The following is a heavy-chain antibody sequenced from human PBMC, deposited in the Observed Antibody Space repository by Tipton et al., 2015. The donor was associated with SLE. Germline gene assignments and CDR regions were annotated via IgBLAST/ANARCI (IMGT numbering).Heavy chain of an antibody. Sequence: TLSLTCTVSGGSISSSNHYWGRIRQPPGKGLEWIGSIFYSGSTYYNPSLNSRVTISIDTSKNQFSLKLSSVTAADTAVYYCARENNNWYKNWFDPWGQGTLVTVSS. V-gene: IGHV4-39*07. J-gene: IGHJ5*02. CDR3: ARENNNWYKNWFDP. D-gene: IGHD1/OR15-1a*01. CDR2: IFYSGST. CDR1: GGSISSSNHY.